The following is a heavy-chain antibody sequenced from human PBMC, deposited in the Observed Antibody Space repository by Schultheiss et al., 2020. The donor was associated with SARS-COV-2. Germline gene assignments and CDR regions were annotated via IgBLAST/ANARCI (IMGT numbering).Heavy chain of an antibody. CDR1: GGSISSGGYY. V-gene: IGHV4-31*03. CDR3: ARVTSSTVTTDY. Sequence: SETLSLTCTVSGGSISSGGYYWSWIRQHPGKGLEWIGYIYYSGITYYNPSLKSRVTISVDTSKNQFSLKLSSVTAADTAVYYCARVTSSTVTTDYWGQGTLVTVSS. J-gene: IGHJ4*02. D-gene: IGHD4-17*01. CDR2: IYYSGIT.